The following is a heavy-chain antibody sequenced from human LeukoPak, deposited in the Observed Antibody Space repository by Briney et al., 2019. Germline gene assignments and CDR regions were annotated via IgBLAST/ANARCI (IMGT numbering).Heavy chain of an antibody. CDR2: IIPIFGTA. V-gene: IGHV1-69*05. CDR1: GGTFSSYA. Sequence: SVKVSCKASGGTFSSYAISWVRQAPGQGLEWMGGIIPIFGTANYAQKFQGRVTITTDKSTSTAYMELSSLRSEDTAVYYCARDRDDSSGYYLWGQGTLVTVSS. CDR3: ARDRDDSSGYYL. D-gene: IGHD3-22*01. J-gene: IGHJ4*02.